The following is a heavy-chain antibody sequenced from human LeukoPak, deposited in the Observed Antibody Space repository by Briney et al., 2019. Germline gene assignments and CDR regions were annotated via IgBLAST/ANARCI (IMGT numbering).Heavy chain of an antibody. CDR1: GYNFASYG. CDR2: ISAYNGNV. Sequence: ASVTVSCKASGYNFASYGVSWVRLAPGQGLEWMGWISAYNGNVKYAQKFQGRVTVTANTSTGTAFMELRSLRSDDTAIYYCARRGGWGWHNWFDPWGQGTLVTVSS. V-gene: IGHV1-18*01. J-gene: IGHJ5*02. D-gene: IGHD7-27*01. CDR3: ARRGGWGWHNWFDP.